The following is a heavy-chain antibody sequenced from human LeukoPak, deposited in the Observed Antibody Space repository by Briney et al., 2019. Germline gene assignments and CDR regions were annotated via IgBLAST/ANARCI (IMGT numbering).Heavy chain of an antibody. D-gene: IGHD1-14*01. V-gene: IGHV3-23*01. Sequence: GGSLRLSCAASGFTISSYAMSWVRQTPGKGLEWVSAISGSGGSTYYADSVKGRFTISRDNSKNTLYLQMNSLRAEDTAVYYCAKTGPYYYGMDVWGQGTTVTVSS. J-gene: IGHJ6*02. CDR3: AKTGPYYYGMDV. CDR1: GFTISSYA. CDR2: ISGSGGST.